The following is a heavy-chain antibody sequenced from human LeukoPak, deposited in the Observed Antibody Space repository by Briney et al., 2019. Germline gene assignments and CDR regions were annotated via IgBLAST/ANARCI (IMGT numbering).Heavy chain of an antibody. V-gene: IGHV3-7*03. J-gene: IGHJ3*01. Sequence: GGSLRLSCAASGFTFSSYAMSWVRQAPGKGLEWVANIKQDGTEKFYVDSVKGRFTISKDSAKNSLYLQMNSLRAEDTAVYYCARVGYQLPTFDAFDFWGQGTMVTVSS. CDR1: GFTFSSYA. D-gene: IGHD2-2*01. CDR3: ARVGYQLPTFDAFDF. CDR2: IKQDGTEK.